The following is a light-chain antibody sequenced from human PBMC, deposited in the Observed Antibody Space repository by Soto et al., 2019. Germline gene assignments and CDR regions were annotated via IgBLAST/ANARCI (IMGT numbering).Light chain of an antibody. CDR2: EVS. J-gene: IGLJ3*02. V-gene: IGLV2-8*01. CDR1: SSDVGAYKY. CDR3: PSYAGSNIWV. Sequence: QSVLTQPPSASGSPGQSVTISCTGTSSDVGAYKYVSWYQQYPGKAPKLMIYEVSKRPSGVPDRFSGSKSGNTASLTVSGLQAEDEADYYCPSYAGSNIWVLGGGTQLTVL.